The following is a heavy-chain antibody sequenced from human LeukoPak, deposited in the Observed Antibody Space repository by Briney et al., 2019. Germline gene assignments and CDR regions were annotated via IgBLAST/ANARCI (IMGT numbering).Heavy chain of an antibody. Sequence: ASVKVSCKASGGTFSSYAISWVRQAPGQGLEWMGGIIPIFGTANYAQKFQGRVTITADESTSTAYMELSSLRSEDTAVYYCASGLQGVTMIVVVRNAFDIWGQGTMVTVSS. CDR1: GGTFSSYA. D-gene: IGHD3-22*01. CDR3: ASGLQGVTMIVVVRNAFDI. V-gene: IGHV1-69*13. CDR2: IIPIFGTA. J-gene: IGHJ3*02.